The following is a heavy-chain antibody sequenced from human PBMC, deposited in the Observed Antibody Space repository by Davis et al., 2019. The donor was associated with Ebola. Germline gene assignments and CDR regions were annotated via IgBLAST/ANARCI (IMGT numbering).Heavy chain of an antibody. CDR1: GYTFTSYY. Sequence: ASVKVSCKASGYTFTSYYMHWVRQAPGQGLEWMGIINPSGGSTSSAQKFQGRVTMTRDTSTSTVYMELSSLRSEDTAVYYCARVRYSGYEPLAFDIWGQGTMVTVSS. D-gene: IGHD5-12*01. CDR2: INPSGGST. J-gene: IGHJ3*02. CDR3: ARVRYSGYEPLAFDI. V-gene: IGHV1-46*01.